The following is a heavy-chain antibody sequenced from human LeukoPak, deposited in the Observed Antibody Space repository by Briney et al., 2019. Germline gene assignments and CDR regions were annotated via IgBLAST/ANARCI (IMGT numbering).Heavy chain of an antibody. D-gene: IGHD3-10*01. Sequence: SETLSLTCTVSGYSISSGYYWSWIRQPPGKGLEWIGEINHSGSTNYNPSLKSRVTISVDTSKNQFSLKLTSVTAADTAVYYCARDVWFGAGRTFDYWGQGTLVTVSS. J-gene: IGHJ4*02. CDR3: ARDVWFGAGRTFDY. CDR2: INHSGST. CDR1: GYSISSGYY. V-gene: IGHV4-38-2*02.